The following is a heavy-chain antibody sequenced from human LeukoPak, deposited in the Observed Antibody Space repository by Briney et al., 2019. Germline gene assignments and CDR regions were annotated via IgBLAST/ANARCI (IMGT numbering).Heavy chain of an antibody. CDR1: GFTFSDYA. CDR2: IKQDGSEK. D-gene: IGHD1-1*01. CDR3: ARDRVLDY. Sequence: PGGSLRLSCAASGFTFSDYAMSWVRQAPGKGLEWVANIKQDGSEKYYVDSVKGRFTISRDNAKNSLYLQMNSLRAEDTAVYYCARDRVLDYWGQGTLVTVSS. J-gene: IGHJ4*02. V-gene: IGHV3-7*01.